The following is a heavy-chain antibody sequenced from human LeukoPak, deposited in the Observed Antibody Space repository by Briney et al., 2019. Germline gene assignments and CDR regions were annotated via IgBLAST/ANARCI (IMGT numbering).Heavy chain of an antibody. J-gene: IGHJ6*02. CDR1: GYTFTSYG. V-gene: IGHV1-18*01. Sequence: GASGKVSCKASGYTFTSYGISWVRQAPGQGREWRGWISAYNGNTNYAQKLQGRVTMTTDTSTSTAYMELRSLRSDDTAVYYCAREYCSSTSCYTVRPYYYYGMDVWGQGTTVTVSS. CDR3: AREYCSSTSCYTVRPYYYYGMDV. D-gene: IGHD2-2*01. CDR2: ISAYNGNT.